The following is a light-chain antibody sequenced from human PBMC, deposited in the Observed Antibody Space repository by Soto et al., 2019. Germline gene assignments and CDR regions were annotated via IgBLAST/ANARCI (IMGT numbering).Light chain of an antibody. CDR2: KAS. J-gene: IGKJ1*01. CDR1: QSISNR. Sequence: DIQMTQSSSTLSASVGDRVTITCRASQSISNRLAWYQQKPGKAPKLLIYKASTLESGVPSRFSGSGSRTEFTLTISSLQPDDFATHYCQQYDTYSWTFGQGTKVEIK. CDR3: QQYDTYSWT. V-gene: IGKV1-5*03.